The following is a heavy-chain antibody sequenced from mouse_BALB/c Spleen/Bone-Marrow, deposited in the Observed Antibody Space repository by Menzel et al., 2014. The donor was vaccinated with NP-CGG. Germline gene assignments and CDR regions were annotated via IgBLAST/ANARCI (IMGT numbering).Heavy chain of an antibody. CDR2: IDPANGNI. CDR1: GFNIKDTY. Sequence: VQLQQSGAELVKPGASVKLSCTASGFNIKDTYMHWVKQRPEQGLEWIGRIDPANGNIKYDPKFQGKATIKADTSSNTAYLQLSSLTSEDTAVYCCAPYYYGRWFANWGQGTLVTVSA. CDR3: APYYYGRWFAN. D-gene: IGHD1-1*01. J-gene: IGHJ3*01. V-gene: IGHV14-3*02.